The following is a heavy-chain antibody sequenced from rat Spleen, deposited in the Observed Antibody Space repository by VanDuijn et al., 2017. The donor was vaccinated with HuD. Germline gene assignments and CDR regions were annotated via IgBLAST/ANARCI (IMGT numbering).Heavy chain of an antibody. Sequence: EVQLVESGGGLVQPGRSLKLSCAASGFTFSIYGMAWIRQAPGKGLEWVASITNTGGSTYYPDSVKGRFTISRDNAKGTLYLQMNSLRSEDTATYYCTRDEDYWGQGVMVTVSS. CDR1: GFTFSIYG. CDR2: ITNTGGST. V-gene: IGHV5-31*01. J-gene: IGHJ2*01. CDR3: TRDEDY.